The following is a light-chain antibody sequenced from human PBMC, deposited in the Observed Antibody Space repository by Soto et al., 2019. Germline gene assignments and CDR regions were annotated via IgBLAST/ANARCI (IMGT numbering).Light chain of an antibody. CDR3: SSYTSRSTLV. CDR2: EVS. Sequence: QSVLTQPASVSGSPGQSITISCTGTSSDVGGYNYVSWYQQHPGKAPKLMIYEVSNRPSGVSNLFSGSKSGNTASLTIAGLQAEDEADYYCSSYTSRSTLVFGTGTKLTVL. J-gene: IGLJ1*01. V-gene: IGLV2-14*01. CDR1: SSDVGGYNY.